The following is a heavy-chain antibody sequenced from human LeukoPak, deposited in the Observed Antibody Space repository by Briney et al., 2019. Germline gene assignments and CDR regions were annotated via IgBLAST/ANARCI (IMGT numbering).Heavy chain of an antibody. V-gene: IGHV1-46*01. CDR3: ARVHYYGSGSYFTDFDY. Sequence: ASVKVSCKASGYTFTSYYMHWVRQAPGQGLEWMGIINPSGGSTSYAQKFQGRVTMTRDMSTSTAYMELRSLRSDDTAVYYCARVHYYGSGSYFTDFDYWGQGTLVTVSS. J-gene: IGHJ4*02. D-gene: IGHD3-10*01. CDR2: INPSGGST. CDR1: GYTFTSYY.